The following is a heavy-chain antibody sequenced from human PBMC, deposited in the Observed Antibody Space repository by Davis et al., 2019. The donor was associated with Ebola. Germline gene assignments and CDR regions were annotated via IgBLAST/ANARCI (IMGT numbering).Heavy chain of an antibody. Sequence: ASVKVSCKASGYTFTSYGISWVRQAPGQGLEWMGWISAYNGNTNYAQKLQGRVTMTTDTSTSTAYMELRSLRSEDTAVYYCARGCSSTSCYSPFYYYGMDVWGQGTTVTVSS. CDR3: ARGCSSTSCYSPFYYYGMDV. J-gene: IGHJ6*02. CDR1: GYTFTSYG. CDR2: ISAYNGNT. D-gene: IGHD2-2*01. V-gene: IGHV1-18*01.